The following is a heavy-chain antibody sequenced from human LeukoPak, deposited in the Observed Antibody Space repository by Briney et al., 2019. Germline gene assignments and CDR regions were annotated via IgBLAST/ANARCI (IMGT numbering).Heavy chain of an antibody. Sequence: GGSVRLACAASGFTFSGFGMHWVRQAPGKGLAWVALMSYDGANIYYTDSVKGRFTISKDTSRNTLYLQMNNLRPEDTAVYYCAKDRGSSGMNNLDYWGRGT. J-gene: IGHJ4*02. D-gene: IGHD6-19*01. CDR2: MSYDGANI. V-gene: IGHV3-30*18. CDR1: GFTFSGFG. CDR3: AKDRGSSGMNNLDY.